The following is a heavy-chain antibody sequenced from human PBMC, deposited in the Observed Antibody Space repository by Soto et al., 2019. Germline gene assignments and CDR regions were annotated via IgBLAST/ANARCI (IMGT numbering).Heavy chain of an antibody. J-gene: IGHJ4*02. Sequence: QVQLVESGGGVVQPGRSLRLSCAASGFTFSGLGMHWVRQAPGKGLEWVAVIRYDGSNIYYADVVKGRFTISRDNSKDTLYLQMNSLRVDDTAVYYCARDGVGPTTFFGYFDYWGQGTLVTVSS. CDR3: ARDGVGPTTFFGYFDY. D-gene: IGHD1-26*01. V-gene: IGHV3-33*01. CDR1: GFTFSGLG. CDR2: IRYDGSNI.